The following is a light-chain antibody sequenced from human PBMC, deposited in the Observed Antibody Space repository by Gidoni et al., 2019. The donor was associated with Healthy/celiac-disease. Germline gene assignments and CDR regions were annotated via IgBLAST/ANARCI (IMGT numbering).Light chain of an antibody. CDR1: QSVSSSY. J-gene: IGKJ1*01. V-gene: IGKV3-20*01. CDR2: GAS. CDR3: QQDGSSPWT. Sequence: DIVLTQSPGTLSLSPGERATLSCRASQSVSSSYLAWYQQKPGQAPRLLIYGASSRATGIQDRFSGSGSGTDFTLTISRLVPEDFAVYYCQQDGSSPWTFGQGTKVEIK.